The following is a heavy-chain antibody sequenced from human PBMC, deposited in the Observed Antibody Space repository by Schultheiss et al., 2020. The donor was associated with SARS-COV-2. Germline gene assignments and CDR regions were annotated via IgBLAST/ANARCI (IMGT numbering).Heavy chain of an antibody. Sequence: GGSLRLSCAASGFTFNNYYLSWIRQAPGKGLEWVSAISGSGGSTYYADSVKGRFTISRDNSKNTLYLQMNSLRAEDTAVYYCARDLRYGSVDYWGQGTLVTVSS. CDR3: ARDLRYGSVDY. CDR2: ISGSGGST. CDR1: GFTFNNYY. V-gene: IGHV3-23*01. J-gene: IGHJ4*02. D-gene: IGHD3-10*01.